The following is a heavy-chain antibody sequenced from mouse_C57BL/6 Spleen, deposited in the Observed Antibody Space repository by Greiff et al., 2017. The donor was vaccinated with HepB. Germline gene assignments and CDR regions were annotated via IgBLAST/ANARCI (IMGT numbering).Heavy chain of an antibody. D-gene: IGHD2-5*01. J-gene: IGHJ4*01. CDR2: IDPSDSYT. CDR3: ARSGSNYENYYAMDY. CDR1: GYTFTSYW. V-gene: IGHV1-69*01. Sequence: QVQLQQPGAELVMPGASVKLSCKASGYTFTSYWMHWVKQRPGQGLEWIGEIDPSDSYTNYNQKFKGKSTLTVDKSSNTAYMQLSSLTSEDSAVYYCARSGSNYENYYAMDYWGQGTSVTVSS.